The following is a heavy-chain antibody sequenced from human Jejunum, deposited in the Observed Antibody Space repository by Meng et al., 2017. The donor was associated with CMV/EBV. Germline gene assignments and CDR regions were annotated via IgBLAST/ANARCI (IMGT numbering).Heavy chain of an antibody. J-gene: IGHJ6*02. Sequence: VRQVPGQGLQWVAYLSSGGTTTYYADSVRGRFTISRDIDKKSLYLNMDSLRTEDTALYYCARVGYCSGNNCYPLDHLHNYFGTDVWGQGTAVTVSS. V-gene: IGHV3-48*03. D-gene: IGHD2-15*01. CDR3: ARVGYCSGNNCYPLDHLHNYFGTDV. CDR2: LSSGGTTT.